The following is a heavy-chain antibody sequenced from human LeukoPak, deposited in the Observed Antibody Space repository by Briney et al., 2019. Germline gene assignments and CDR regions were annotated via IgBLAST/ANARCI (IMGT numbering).Heavy chain of an antibody. Sequence: SETLSLTCAVYGGSFSGYYWSWIRQPPGKGLEWIGSMYYTGSTYYSPSLKSRVTISVDTSKNQFSLKLSSVTAADTAVYYCARQSDSSGWSTCGYWGQGTLVTVSS. CDR1: GGSFSGYY. D-gene: IGHD6-19*01. V-gene: IGHV4-34*01. CDR3: ARQSDSSGWSTCGY. CDR2: MYYTGST. J-gene: IGHJ4*02.